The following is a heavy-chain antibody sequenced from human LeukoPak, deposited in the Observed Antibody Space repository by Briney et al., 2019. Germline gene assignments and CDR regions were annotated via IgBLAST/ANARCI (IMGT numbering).Heavy chain of an antibody. Sequence: SETLSLTCAVSGGSISSSNWWSGVRQPPGEGLEWIGEIYHSGSTNYNPSLRSRVTISVDKSKNQFSLKLSSVTAADTAVYYCARVSGYSSSWGYYYGLDVWGKGTTVTVSS. CDR2: IYHSGST. CDR1: GGSISSSNW. V-gene: IGHV4-4*02. J-gene: IGHJ6*04. CDR3: ARVSGYSSSWGYYYGLDV. D-gene: IGHD6-13*01.